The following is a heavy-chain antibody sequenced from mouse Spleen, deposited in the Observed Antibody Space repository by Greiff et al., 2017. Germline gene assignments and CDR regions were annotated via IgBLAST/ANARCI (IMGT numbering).Heavy chain of an antibody. CDR2: IHPSDSET. Sequence: VKLMESGAELVRPGASVKLSCKASGYSFTSYWMNWVKQRPGQGLEWIGMIHPSDSETRLNQKFKDKATLTVDKSSSPAYMQLSSPTSEDSAVYYCARSDGYYGAMDYWGQGTSVTVSS. J-gene: IGHJ4*01. CDR1: GYSFTSYW. V-gene: IGHV1-61*01. CDR3: ARSDGYYGAMDY. D-gene: IGHD2-3*01.